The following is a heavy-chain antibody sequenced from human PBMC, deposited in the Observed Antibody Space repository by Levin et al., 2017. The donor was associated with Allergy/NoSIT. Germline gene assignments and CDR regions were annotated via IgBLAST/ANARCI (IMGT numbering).Heavy chain of an antibody. CDR2: IYHSGST. D-gene: IGHD3-22*01. CDR1: GYSISSGYY. V-gene: IGHV4-38-2*02. CDR3: ARDRRFGYYDSSGYYGYYFDY. J-gene: IGHJ4*02. Sequence: SETLSLTCAVSGYSISSGYYWGWIRQPPGKGLEWIGSIYHSGSTYYNPSLKSRVTISVDTSKNQFSLKLSSVTAADTAVYYCARDRRFGYYDSSGYYGYYFDYWGQGTLVTVSS.